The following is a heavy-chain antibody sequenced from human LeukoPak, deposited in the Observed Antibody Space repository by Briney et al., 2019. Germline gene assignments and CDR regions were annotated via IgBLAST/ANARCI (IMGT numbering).Heavy chain of an antibody. CDR1: GFTFSNYD. CDR2: ISYDGSNK. J-gene: IGHJ6*02. V-gene: IGHV3-30*18. D-gene: IGHD4-17*01. CDR3: AKDYGDYVSLNNGMDA. Sequence: GRSLRLSCAASGFTFSNYDMYWVRQAPGKGLEWVAFISYDGSNKFYADSVKGRFTISRDNSKNTLYLQMSSLRAEDTAVYYCAKDYGDYVSLNNGMDAWGQGTTVTVSS.